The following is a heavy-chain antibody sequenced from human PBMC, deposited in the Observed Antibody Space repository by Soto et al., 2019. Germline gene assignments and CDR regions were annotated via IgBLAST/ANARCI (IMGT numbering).Heavy chain of an antibody. Sequence: EVQLVESGGGLVQPGGSLRLSCAASGFTVSSNYMSWVRQAPGKGLEWVSVIYSGGSTYYADSVKGRFTMSSHNSKNTLYLQMNSLRAEDTAVYYCAKGGRIRRDGMDVWGQGTTVTVSS. CDR1: GFTVSSNY. V-gene: IGHV3-53*04. CDR3: AKGGRIRRDGMDV. CDR2: IYSGGST. J-gene: IGHJ6*02.